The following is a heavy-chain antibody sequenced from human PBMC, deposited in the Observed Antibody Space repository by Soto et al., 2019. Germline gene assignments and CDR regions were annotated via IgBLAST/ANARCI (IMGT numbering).Heavy chain of an antibody. CDR3: AKHLSNGSPDY. Sequence: PGGSLRLSCAASGFTFTYFAMNWVRQAPGKGLEWVSSISGSGGTTFYADSVKGRFTISRDNSKNTLYLQMNSLRAEDTAVFYCAKHLSNGSPDYWGQRTLVTVS. CDR1: GFTFTYFA. D-gene: IGHD2-15*01. V-gene: IGHV3-23*01. J-gene: IGHJ4*02. CDR2: ISGSGGTT.